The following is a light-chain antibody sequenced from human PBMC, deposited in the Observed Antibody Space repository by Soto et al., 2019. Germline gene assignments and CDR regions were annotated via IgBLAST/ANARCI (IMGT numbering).Light chain of an antibody. CDR3: LQHNSYPYT. V-gene: IGKV1-17*01. CDR1: HGITND. J-gene: IGKJ2*01. Sequence: DIQMTQSPSSLSESVGDRVTITCRASHGITNDVGWYQQKPGEGPKRLIYAASRLQSGVPSRFSGSGSGTEFTLTISSLQPEDFATYYCLQHNSYPYTFGQGTNLEIK. CDR2: AAS.